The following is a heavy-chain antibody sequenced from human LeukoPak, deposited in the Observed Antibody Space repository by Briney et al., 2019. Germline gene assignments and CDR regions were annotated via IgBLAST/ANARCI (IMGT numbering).Heavy chain of an antibody. CDR2: INAGNGNT. J-gene: IGHJ6*02. Sequence: GASVKVSCKASGYTFTSYAMHWVRQAPGQRLEWMGWINAGNGNTKYSQKFQGRVTITRDTSASTAYMELSSLRSEDTAVYYRASPINAGAYYYYGMDVWGQGTTVTVSS. CDR3: ASPINAGAYYYYGMDV. CDR1: GYTFTSYA. V-gene: IGHV1-3*01. D-gene: IGHD2-8*01.